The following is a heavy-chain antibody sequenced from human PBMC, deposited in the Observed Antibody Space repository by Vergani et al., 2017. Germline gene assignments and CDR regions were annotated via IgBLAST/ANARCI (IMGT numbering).Heavy chain of an antibody. CDR1: GFTFSSYS. D-gene: IGHD3-16*01. CDR2: INHSGST. Sequence: VQQVESGGGLVQPGGSLRLSCAASGFTFSSYSMNWIRQPPGKGLEWIGEINHSGSTNYNPSLKSRVTISVDTSKNQFSLKPSSVTAADTAVYYCARGSWGNRRPYYYMDVWGKGTTVTVSS. V-gene: IGHV4-34*01. J-gene: IGHJ6*03. CDR3: ARGSWGNRRPYYYMDV.